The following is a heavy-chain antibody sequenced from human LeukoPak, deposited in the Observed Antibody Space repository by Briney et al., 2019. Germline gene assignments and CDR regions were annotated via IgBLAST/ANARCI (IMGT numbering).Heavy chain of an antibody. CDR3: ARRRRWLQWSYFDY. Sequence: PSETLSLTCTVSGGSISSSSYYWGWIRQPPGKGLEWIGSIYYSGGTNYNPSLKSRVTISVDTSKNQFSLKLSSVTAADTAVYYCARRRRWLQWSYFDYWGQGTLVTVSS. CDR1: GGSISSSSYY. J-gene: IGHJ4*02. V-gene: IGHV4-39*07. CDR2: IYYSGGT. D-gene: IGHD5-24*01.